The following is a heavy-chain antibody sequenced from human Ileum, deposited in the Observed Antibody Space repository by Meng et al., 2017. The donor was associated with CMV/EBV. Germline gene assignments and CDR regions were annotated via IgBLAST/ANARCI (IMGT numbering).Heavy chain of an antibody. Sequence: SQTLSLTCAVYGGSFTGYYWTWIRQPPGKGLEWVGEISHSGSTNYNPSLKSRVTLSIDMSKNQFSLNLSSVTAADTAVYYCERRSEALLYWGQGTLVTVSS. V-gene: IGHV4-34*01. J-gene: IGHJ4*02. CDR3: ERRSEALLY. CDR1: GGSFTGYY. CDR2: ISHSGST.